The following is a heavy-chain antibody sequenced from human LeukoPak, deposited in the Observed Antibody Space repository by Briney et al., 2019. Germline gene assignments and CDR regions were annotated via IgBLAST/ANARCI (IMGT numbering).Heavy chain of an antibody. CDR3: AAELFNYYDSSCQGSFDY. V-gene: IGHV1-18*01. J-gene: IGHJ4*02. CDR1: GYTFTSYG. CDR2: ISAYNGNT. D-gene: IGHD3-22*01. Sequence: ASVKVSCKASGYTFTSYGISWVRQAPGQGLEWMGWISAYNGNTNYAQKLQGRVTMTTDTSTSTAYMELRSLRSEDTAVYYCAAELFNYYDSSCQGSFDYWGQGTLVTVSS.